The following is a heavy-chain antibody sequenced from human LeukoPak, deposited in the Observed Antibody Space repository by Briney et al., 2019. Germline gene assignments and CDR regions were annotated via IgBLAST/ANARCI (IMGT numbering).Heavy chain of an antibody. J-gene: IGHJ4*02. CDR2: ISAYNGNT. CDR3: ARDKRGPFFH. Sequence: ASVKVSCKASGYTFTGYYMHWVRQAPGQGLEWMGWISAYNGNTNYAQKLQGRVTMTTDTSTSTAYMELRSLRSDDTAVYYCARDKRGPFFHWGQGTLVTVSS. CDR1: GYTFTGYY. V-gene: IGHV1-18*04. D-gene: IGHD3-10*01.